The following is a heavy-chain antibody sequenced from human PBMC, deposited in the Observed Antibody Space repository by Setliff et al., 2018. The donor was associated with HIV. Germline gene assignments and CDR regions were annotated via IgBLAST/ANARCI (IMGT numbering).Heavy chain of an antibody. CDR1: GYTFTDFG. CDR2: ISAYNGHT. D-gene: IGHD6-13*01. J-gene: IGHJ1*01. Sequence: GASVKVSCKASGYTFTDFGINWVRQAPGQGLEWMGWISAYNGHTTHAQKFQGRLTMTEDTSTDTAYMELSSLRSDDTAMYYCATDPGYSSTWYSESSQHWGQGTVVTVSS. V-gene: IGHV1-18*01. CDR3: ATDPGYSSTWYSESSQH.